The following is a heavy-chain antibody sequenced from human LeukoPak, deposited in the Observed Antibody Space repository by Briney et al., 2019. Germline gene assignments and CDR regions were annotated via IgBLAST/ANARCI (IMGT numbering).Heavy chain of an antibody. V-gene: IGHV1-2*02. J-gene: IGHJ4*02. D-gene: IGHD6-19*01. CDR1: GYTFTGYY. Sequence: ASVKVSCKASGYTFTGYYMHWVRQAPGQGLEWMGWINPNSGGTNYAQKFQGRVTMTRDTSISTAYMELSRLRSDDTAVYYCAREGVGYSSGWYPGFDYWGQATLVTVSS. CDR2: INPNSGGT. CDR3: AREGVGYSSGWYPGFDY.